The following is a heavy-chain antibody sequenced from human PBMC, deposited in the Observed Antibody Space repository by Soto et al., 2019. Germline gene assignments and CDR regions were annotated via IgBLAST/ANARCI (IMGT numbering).Heavy chain of an antibody. Sequence: QVQLVESGGGVVQPGRSLRLSCAASGFTFSSYGMHWVRQAPGKGLEWVAVISYDGSNKYYADSVKGRFTISRDNSKNTLYLQMNSLRAEDTAVYYCAKDTSRFLEWLPGGPYNWFDPWGQGTLVTVSS. CDR3: AKDTSRFLEWLPGGPYNWFDP. V-gene: IGHV3-30*18. J-gene: IGHJ5*02. D-gene: IGHD3-3*01. CDR2: ISYDGSNK. CDR1: GFTFSSYG.